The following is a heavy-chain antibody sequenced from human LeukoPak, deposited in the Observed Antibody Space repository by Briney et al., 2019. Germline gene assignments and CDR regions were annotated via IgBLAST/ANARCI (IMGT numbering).Heavy chain of an antibody. CDR2: INHSGST. CDR3: ARGGRLYYDSSGTPVDY. CDR1: GGSFSGYY. Sequence: SETLSLTCAVYGGSFSGYYWSWIRQPSGKGLEWIGEINHSGSTNYNPSLKSRVTISVDTSKNQFSLKLSSVTAADTAVYYCARGGRLYYDSSGTPVDYWGQGTLVTVSS. D-gene: IGHD3-22*01. J-gene: IGHJ4*02. V-gene: IGHV4-34*01.